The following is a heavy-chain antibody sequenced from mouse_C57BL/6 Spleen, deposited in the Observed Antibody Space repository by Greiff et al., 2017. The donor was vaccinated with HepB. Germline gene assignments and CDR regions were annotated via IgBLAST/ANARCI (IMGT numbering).Heavy chain of an antibody. CDR1: GYTFTSYW. D-gene: IGHD2-3*01. V-gene: IGHV1-69*01. Sequence: QVQLQQSGAELVMPGASVKLSCKASGYTFTSYWMHWVKQRPGQGLEWIGEIDPSDSYTNYNQKFKGKSTLTVDKSSSTAYMQLSSLTSEDSAVYYCARLYDGYSYAMDYWGQGTSVTVSS. CDR3: ARLYDGYSYAMDY. J-gene: IGHJ4*01. CDR2: IDPSDSYT.